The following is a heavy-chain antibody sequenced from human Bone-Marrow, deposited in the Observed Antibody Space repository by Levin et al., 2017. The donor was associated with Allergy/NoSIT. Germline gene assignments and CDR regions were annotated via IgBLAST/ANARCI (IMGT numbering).Heavy chain of an antibody. CDR1: GGSISTTYYY. D-gene: IGHD5-24*01. CDR2: FVYSGST. CDR3: ARGGDDYNQNYFDY. J-gene: IGHJ4*02. Sequence: SETLSLTCTVSGGSISTTYYYWGWIRQPPGKGLEWIVTFVYSGSTYYNPSLKSRLTLSVYTSKNQFSLNLRSVTAADTAVYFCARGGDDYNQNYFDYWGQGILVTVSS. V-gene: IGHV4-39*02.